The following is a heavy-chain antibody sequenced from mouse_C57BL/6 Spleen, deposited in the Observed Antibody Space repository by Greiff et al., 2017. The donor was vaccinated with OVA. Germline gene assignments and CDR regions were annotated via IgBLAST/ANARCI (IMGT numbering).Heavy chain of an antibody. CDR1: GYTFTDYY. V-gene: IGHV1-26*01. Sequence: EVQLQQSGPELVKPGASVKISCKASGYTFTDYYMNWVKQSHGKSLEWIGDINPNNGGTSYNQKFKGKATLTVDKYSSTAYMELRSLTSEDSAVYDCAGANWAYYYAMDYWGQGTSVTVSS. J-gene: IGHJ4*01. CDR3: AGANWAYYYAMDY. D-gene: IGHD4-1*01. CDR2: INPNNGGT.